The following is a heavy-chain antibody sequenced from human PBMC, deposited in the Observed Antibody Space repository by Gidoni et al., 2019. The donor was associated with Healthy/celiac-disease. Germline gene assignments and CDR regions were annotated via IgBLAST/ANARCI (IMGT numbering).Heavy chain of an antibody. CDR3: IAAANLGI. CDR2: IKSKTDGGTT. V-gene: IGHV3-15*01. Sequence: EVQLVESGGGLVKRGGSLRLYCAASGFTFINAWMRWGGQAPGKGLEWVGRIKSKTDGGTTDYAAPVKGRFTISRDDSKNTLYLQMNSLKTEDTAVYYCIAAANLGIWGQGTMVTVSS. J-gene: IGHJ3*02. D-gene: IGHD6-13*01. CDR1: GFTFINAW.